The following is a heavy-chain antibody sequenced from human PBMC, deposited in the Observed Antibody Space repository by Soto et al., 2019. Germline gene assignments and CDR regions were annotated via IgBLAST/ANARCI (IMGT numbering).Heavy chain of an antibody. CDR3: AKAAGVPQWLPKDVVDY. Sequence: SLRLSCAASGFTFSSYAMSWVRQAPGKGLEWVSAISGSGGSTYYADSVKGRFTISRDNSKNTLYLQMNSLRAEDTAVYYRAKAAGVPQWLPKDVVDYWGQGTLVTVSS. J-gene: IGHJ4*02. CDR2: ISGSGGST. CDR1: GFTFSSYA. D-gene: IGHD6-19*01. V-gene: IGHV3-23*01.